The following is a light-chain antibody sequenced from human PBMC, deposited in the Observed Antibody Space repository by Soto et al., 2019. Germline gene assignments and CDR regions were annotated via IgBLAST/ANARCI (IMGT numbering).Light chain of an antibody. CDR2: EVS. V-gene: IGLV2-23*02. Sequence: QSVLTQPASVSGSPGQSIAISCTGTSSDVGSYNLVSWYQQHPGKAPNLMIYEVSKRPSVVSNRFSGSKSGNTASLTISGLQAEDDADYYCCSYAGSSTFGPYVFGTGTKVTVL. J-gene: IGLJ1*01. CDR3: CSYAGSSTFGPYV. CDR1: SSDVGSYNL.